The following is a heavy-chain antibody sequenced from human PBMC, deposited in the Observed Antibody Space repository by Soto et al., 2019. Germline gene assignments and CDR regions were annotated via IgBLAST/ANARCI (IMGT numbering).Heavy chain of an antibody. CDR1: GFTFSTYW. V-gene: IGHV3-7*01. J-gene: IGHJ6*02. CDR3: ARDPNIVATMGSIYYYYGMDV. Sequence: EVQLVESGGGLVQPGGSLRLSCAASGFTFSTYWMSWVRQAPGKGLEWVANIKQDGSEKYYVDSVKGRFTISRDNAKISLDLQMNSLRAEDTAVYYCARDPNIVATMGSIYYYYGMDVWGQGTTVTVSS. D-gene: IGHD5-12*01. CDR2: IKQDGSEK.